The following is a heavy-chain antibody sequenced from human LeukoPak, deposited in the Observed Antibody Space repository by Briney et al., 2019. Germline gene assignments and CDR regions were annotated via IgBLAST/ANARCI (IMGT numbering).Heavy chain of an antibody. V-gene: IGHV3-23*01. D-gene: IGHD6-19*01. CDR3: AKGNRDSGWDY. CDR2: ISTGGRNT. CDR1: GFTFTSSA. J-gene: IGHJ4*02. Sequence: PGGSLRLSCAASGFTFTSSAMSWVRQAPGKGLEWVSAISTGGRNTYYADSVKGRFTISRDNSKNTLYLQMNSLRAEDTALYYCAKGNRDSGWDYWGRGTLVTVSS.